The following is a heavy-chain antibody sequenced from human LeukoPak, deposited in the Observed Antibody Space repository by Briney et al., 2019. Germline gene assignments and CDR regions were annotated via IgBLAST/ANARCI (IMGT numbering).Heavy chain of an antibody. Sequence: GGSLRLSCAASGFTFSIYAMSWVRQAPGKGLEWVSGLSGSGRSTYYADSVKGRFTISRDNSKNTLYLQMNSLRAEDTAVYYCAKDGTTVTTTLRWFDPWGRGTLVTVSS. CDR2: LSGSGRST. CDR1: GFTFSIYA. J-gene: IGHJ5*02. V-gene: IGHV3-23*01. D-gene: IGHD4-17*01. CDR3: AKDGTTVTTTLRWFDP.